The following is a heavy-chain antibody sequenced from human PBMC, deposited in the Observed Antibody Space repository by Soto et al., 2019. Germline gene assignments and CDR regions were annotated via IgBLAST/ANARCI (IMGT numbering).Heavy chain of an antibody. D-gene: IGHD3-16*01. V-gene: IGHV1-18*01. Sequence: QVQLVQSGAEVKKPGASVKVSCKASGYTFTSYGISWVRQAPGQGLEWRGWISAYNCNTNYAQKLQGRVTMTTDTSTSQDYMELRSLRSADTAVYFCARVLGLFGGEFDWGQGPLVTVSS. J-gene: IGHJ4*02. CDR1: GYTFTSYG. CDR3: ARVLGLFGGEFD. CDR2: ISAYNCNT.